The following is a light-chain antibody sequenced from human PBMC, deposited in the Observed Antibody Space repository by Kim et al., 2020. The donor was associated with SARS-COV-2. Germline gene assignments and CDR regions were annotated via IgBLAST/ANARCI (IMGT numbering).Light chain of an antibody. CDR2: QDK. J-gene: IGLJ3*02. V-gene: IGLV3-1*01. CDR1: KLGDQY. Sequence: VSPGQTASITCSGDKLGDQYASWYQQKPGQSPVLVIYQDKKRPSGIPERFSGSNSGDTATLTISGTQAMDEADYYCQARDSNTEVFGGGTQLTVL. CDR3: QARDSNTEV.